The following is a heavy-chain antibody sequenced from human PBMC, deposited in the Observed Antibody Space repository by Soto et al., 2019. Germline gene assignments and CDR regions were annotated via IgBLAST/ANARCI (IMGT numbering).Heavy chain of an antibody. CDR2: ISSNGGST. J-gene: IGHJ6*03. Sequence: GGSLRLSCAASGFTFSSYAMHWVRQAPGKGLEYVSAISSNGGSTYYANSVKGRFTISRDNSKNTLYLQMGSLRDEDMAVYYCARGRDYYYYMDVWGKGTTVTVSS. CDR3: ARGRDYYYYMDV. V-gene: IGHV3-64*01. CDR1: GFTFSSYA.